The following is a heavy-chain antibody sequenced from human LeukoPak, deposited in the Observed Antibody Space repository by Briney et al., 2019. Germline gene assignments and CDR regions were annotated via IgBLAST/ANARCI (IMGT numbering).Heavy chain of an antibody. CDR1: VYTFTSYY. Sequence: ASVKVSCTASVYTFTSYYIHWVRQAPGQGLEWMGLINPVGGSTSYAQKLQGRVSMTRDTSTNTVYMELSGLRSEDTAVYYCVRVYSSSSPTDYWGQGTLVAVSS. D-gene: IGHD6-6*01. V-gene: IGHV1-46*04. J-gene: IGHJ4*02. CDR2: INPVGGST. CDR3: VRVYSSSSPTDY.